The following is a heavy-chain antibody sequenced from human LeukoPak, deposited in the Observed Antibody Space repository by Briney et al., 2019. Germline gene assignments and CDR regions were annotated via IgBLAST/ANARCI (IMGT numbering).Heavy chain of an antibody. J-gene: IGHJ2*01. V-gene: IGHV3-9*01. CDR2: ISWNSGSI. D-gene: IGHD6-6*01. CDR1: GFTFDDYA. CDR3: AKDSSYWYFDL. Sequence: GGSLRLSCAACGFTFDDYAMHWVRQAPGKGLEWVSGISWNSGSIGYADSVKGRFTISRDNAKNSLYLQMNSLRAEDTALYYCAKDSSYWYFDLWGRGTLVTVSS.